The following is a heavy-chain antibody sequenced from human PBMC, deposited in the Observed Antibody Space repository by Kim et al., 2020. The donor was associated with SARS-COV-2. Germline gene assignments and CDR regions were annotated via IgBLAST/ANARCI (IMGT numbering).Heavy chain of an antibody. D-gene: IGHD3-9*01. V-gene: IGHV3-30*18. J-gene: IGHJ6*02. CDR1: GFTFSSYG. Sequence: GGSLRLSCAASGFTFSSYGMHWVRQAPGKGLEWVAVISYDGSNKYYADSVKGRFTISRDNSKNKLYLQMNSLRAEDTAVYYCAKDMNYYAILTGYLLGGEVRRYYYYGMDVCGHGTTFTVSS. CDR3: AKDMNYYAILTGYLLGGEVRRYYYYGMDV. CDR2: ISYDGSNK.